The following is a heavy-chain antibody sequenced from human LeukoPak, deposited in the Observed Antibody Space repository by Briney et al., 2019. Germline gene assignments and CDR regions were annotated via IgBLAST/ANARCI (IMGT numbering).Heavy chain of an antibody. CDR1: GYTFTSYG. J-gene: IGHJ4*02. V-gene: IGHV1-18*01. CDR2: ISAYNGNT. D-gene: IGHD6-19*01. Sequence: ASVKVSCKASGYTFTSYGISWVRQAPGQGLEWMGWISAYNGNTNYAQKLQGRVTMTTGTSTSTAYMELRSLISDDTAVYYCARDSGSIAVAGTLYYFDYWGQGTLVTVSS. CDR3: ARDSGSIAVAGTLYYFDY.